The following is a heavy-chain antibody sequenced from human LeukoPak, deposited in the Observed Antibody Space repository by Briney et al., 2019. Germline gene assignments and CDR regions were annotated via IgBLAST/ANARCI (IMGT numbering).Heavy chain of an antibody. CDR2: IRYDGSNK. V-gene: IGHV3-30*02. Sequence: GSLRLSCAASGFTFSSYGMHWVRQAPGKGLEWVAFIRYDGSNKYYADSVKGRFTISRDNSKNTLYLQMNSLRAEDTAVYYCARDKIGHGSAFDIWGQGTMVTVSS. CDR3: ARDKIGHGSAFDI. CDR1: GFTFSSYG. D-gene: IGHD1-26*01. J-gene: IGHJ3*02.